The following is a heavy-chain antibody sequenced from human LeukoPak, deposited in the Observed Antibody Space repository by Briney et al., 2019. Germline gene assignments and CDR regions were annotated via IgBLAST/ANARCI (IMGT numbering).Heavy chain of an antibody. CDR1: GFTVSSNY. D-gene: IGHD2-2*01. CDR3: AKVHCSSNSCYYYYGLDV. V-gene: IGHV3-53*05. CDR2: ISSDGST. Sequence: GGSLRLSCAASGFTVSSNYISWVRQAPGKGLEWVSAISSDGSTYYTDSVKGRFTISRDNSKNTLYLQMNSLRTEDTAVYYCAKVHCSSNSCYYYYGLDVWGQGTTVTVSS. J-gene: IGHJ6*02.